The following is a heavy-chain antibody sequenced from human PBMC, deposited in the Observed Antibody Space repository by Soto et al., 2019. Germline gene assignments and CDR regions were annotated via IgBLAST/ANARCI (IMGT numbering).Heavy chain of an antibody. CDR1: GGSISFDHYH. D-gene: IGHD2-21*02. J-gene: IGHJ6*02. V-gene: IGHV4-30-4*01. CDR2: VHYSGRV. Sequence: QVQLQQSGPGLVKPSQTLSLTCTVSGGSISFDHYHWTWIRQPPGKGLEWIGYVHYSGRVLYNPSLQSRVSISVDTSKNQFSLKLSSVTAADTAVDFCAIEDDGGDRDYYGLDVWGQGTTVTVSS. CDR3: AIEDDGGDRDYYGLDV.